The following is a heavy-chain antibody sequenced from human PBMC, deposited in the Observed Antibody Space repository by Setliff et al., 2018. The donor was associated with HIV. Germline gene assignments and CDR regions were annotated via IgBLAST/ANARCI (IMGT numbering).Heavy chain of an antibody. D-gene: IGHD3-22*01. V-gene: IGHV4-61*09. J-gene: IGHJ1*01. CDR1: GGSISSNSYY. CDR2: IYTNGRT. Sequence: SETLSLTCTVSGGSISSNSYYWSRIRQPAGKGLEWIGHIYTNGRTNYNPPLKSRVTISVDTSKNQFSLKLTSVTAADTAVYYCARAGYYGSTSYWEYFQHWGQGTLVTVSS. CDR3: ARAGYYGSTSYWEYFQH.